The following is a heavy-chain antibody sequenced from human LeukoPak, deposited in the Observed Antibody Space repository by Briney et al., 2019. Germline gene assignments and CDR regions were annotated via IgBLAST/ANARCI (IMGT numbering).Heavy chain of an antibody. V-gene: IGHV3-23*01. CDR3: AKASRWYYFDC. CDR2: ISGSTVST. J-gene: IGHJ4*02. D-gene: IGHD6-13*01. Sequence: EGSLRLSCATSELTFSNYAMTWVRQAPGKGLEWVSAISGSTVSTYYADSVKGRFIISRDNSKNTLYLQMNSLRAEDTAVYYCAKASRWYYFDCWGQGTLVTVSS. CDR1: ELTFSNYA.